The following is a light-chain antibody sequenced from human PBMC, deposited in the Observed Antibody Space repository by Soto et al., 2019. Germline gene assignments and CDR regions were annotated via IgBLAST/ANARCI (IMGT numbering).Light chain of an antibody. CDR1: QHIGTE. CDR3: LQDYSYPRT. V-gene: IGKV1-6*01. CDR2: ASS. Sequence: AIQMTQSPSSLSASVGDRVTITCRASQHIGTELGWYQQKPGKAPELLIYASSILRSGVPSRFSGSGSGTDFTLTISSLQPEDFATYYCLQDYSYPRTFGQGTRVESK. J-gene: IGKJ1*01.